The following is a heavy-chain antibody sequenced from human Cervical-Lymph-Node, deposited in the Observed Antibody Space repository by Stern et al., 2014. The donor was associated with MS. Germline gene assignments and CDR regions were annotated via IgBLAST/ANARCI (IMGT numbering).Heavy chain of an antibody. V-gene: IGHV1-24*01. Sequence: QVQLMQSGAAVKKPGASVKVSCRVSGYSLSDLSMHWVRQAPGKGLEWMGGFEPEDGDTIYAQKFQGRVTMTEDTSADTVFMELSSLRSEDTAVYYCATDKSGLDYYAFDIWGQGTMVTVSS. D-gene: IGHD5-12*01. CDR3: ATDKSGLDYYAFDI. J-gene: IGHJ3*02. CDR2: FEPEDGDT. CDR1: GYSLSDLS.